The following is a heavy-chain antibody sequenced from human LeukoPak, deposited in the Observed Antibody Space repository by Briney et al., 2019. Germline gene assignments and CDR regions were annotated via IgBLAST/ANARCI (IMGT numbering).Heavy chain of an antibody. CDR1: GFTFSSYS. V-gene: IGHV3-48*01. Sequence: GGSLRLSCAASGFTFSSYSMNWVRPAPGKGLEWVSYICSSSSTIYYADSVKGRFTISRDNAKNSLYLQMNSLRAEDTAVYYCASTYDFWSGYSDPFDYWGQGTLVTVSS. CDR2: ICSSSSTI. J-gene: IGHJ4*02. D-gene: IGHD3-3*01. CDR3: ASTYDFWSGYSDPFDY.